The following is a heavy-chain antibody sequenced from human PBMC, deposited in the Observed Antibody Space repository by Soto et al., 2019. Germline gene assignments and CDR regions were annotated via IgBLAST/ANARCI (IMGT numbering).Heavy chain of an antibody. CDR3: ARVDDFCNWFDP. D-gene: IGHD3-3*01. V-gene: IGHV4-34*01. J-gene: IGHJ5*02. CDR2: INHSGST. CDR1: GGSFSGYY. Sequence: QVQLQQWGAGLLKPSETLSLTCAVYGGSFSGYYWSWIRQPPGKGLEWIGEINHSGSTNYNPSLKSRVTISVDTSKNQFSLKLSSVTAADTAVYYCARVDDFCNWFDPWGQGTLVTVSS.